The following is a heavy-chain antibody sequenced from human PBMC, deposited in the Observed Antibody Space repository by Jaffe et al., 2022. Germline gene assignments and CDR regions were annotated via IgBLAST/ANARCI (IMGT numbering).Heavy chain of an antibody. J-gene: IGHJ4*02. Sequence: QVQLQESGPGLVKPSQTLSLTCTVSGGSISSGSYYWSWIRQPAGKGLEWIGRIYTSGSTNYNPSLKSRVTISVDTSKNQFSLKLSSVTAADTAVYYCAREALSRGVYYDSSGYYSFYPSAGYFDYWGQGTLVTVSS. V-gene: IGHV4-61*02. CDR2: IYTSGST. CDR1: GGSISSGSYY. D-gene: IGHD3-22*01. CDR3: AREALSRGVYYDSSGYYSFYPSAGYFDY.